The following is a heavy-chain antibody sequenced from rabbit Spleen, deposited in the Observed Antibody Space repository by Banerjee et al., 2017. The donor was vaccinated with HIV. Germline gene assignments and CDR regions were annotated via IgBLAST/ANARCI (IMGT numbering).Heavy chain of an antibody. V-gene: IGHV1S45*01. CDR2: IYGGDGIST. J-gene: IGHJ4*01. CDR1: GFDFSRYY. CDR3: ARGSATMTLVITGYYLSL. Sequence: QEQLKESGGGLVQPGGSLKLSCKASGFDFSRYYMCWVRQAPGKGLEWIACIYGGDGISTAYASWAKGRFTVSKTSSTTVTLQMTSLTAADTATYFCARGSATMTLVITGYYLSLWGPGTLVTVS. D-gene: IGHD2-1*01.